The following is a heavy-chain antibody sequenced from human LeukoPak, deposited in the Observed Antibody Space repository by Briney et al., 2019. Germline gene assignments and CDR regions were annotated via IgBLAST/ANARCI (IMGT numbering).Heavy chain of an antibody. D-gene: IGHD3-3*01. V-gene: IGHV4-39*07. J-gene: IGHJ4*02. CDR1: GGSISNTSYY. CDR2: IYYSGTT. CDR3: AREMLNGSGYFDY. Sequence: SETLSLTCTVSGGSISNTSYYWGWIRQPPGKGLEWIGSIYYSGTTYYNPSLKSRVTISVDTSKNQFSLKLSSVTAADTAFYYCAREMLNGSGYFDYWGQGTLVAVSS.